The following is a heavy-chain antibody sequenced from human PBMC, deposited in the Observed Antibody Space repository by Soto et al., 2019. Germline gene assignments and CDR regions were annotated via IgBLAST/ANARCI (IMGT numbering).Heavy chain of an antibody. Sequence: QAQLMQSGAEVKKPGSSVKVSCKASGGTFSGYAINWVRQAPGHGLEWLGGIIPLFGITGYGQKFQGSITISADESARTAYMNLRGMGTDDTAVYYCARGPGSIAGSTCSEEVKHWGQGTMVSVSS. D-gene: IGHD3-10*01. CDR1: GGTFSGYA. J-gene: IGHJ1*01. CDR3: ARGPGSIAGSTCSEEVKH. CDR2: IIPLFGIT. V-gene: IGHV1-69*01.